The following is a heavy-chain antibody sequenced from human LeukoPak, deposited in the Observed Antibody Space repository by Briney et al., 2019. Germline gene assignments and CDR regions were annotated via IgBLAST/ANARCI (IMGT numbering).Heavy chain of an antibody. D-gene: IGHD3-10*01. V-gene: IGHV4-34*01. CDR2: INHSVST. CDR1: GGSFCGYY. Sequence: SETLSLTSAVYGGSFCGYYWSWIREPPGYRLEWIGEINHSVSTNYNPSLKSRVTISVDTSKNQFSLKLSSVTAADTAVYYCARGGPRGDSNYYYYMDVWGKGTTVTVSS. J-gene: IGHJ6*03. CDR3: ARGGPRGDSNYYYYMDV.